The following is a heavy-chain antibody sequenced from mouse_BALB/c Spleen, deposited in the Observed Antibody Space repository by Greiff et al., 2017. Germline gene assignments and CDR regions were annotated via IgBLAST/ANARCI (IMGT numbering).Heavy chain of an antibody. D-gene: IGHD1-1*01. CDR1: GYTFTNYW. J-gene: IGHJ4*01. Sequence: VQLQQSGAELVRPGTSVKISCKASGYTFTNYWLGWVKQRPGHGLEWIGDIYPGGGYTNYNEKFKGKATLTADTSSSTAYMQLSSLTSEDSAVYFCARAYGSSYAMDYWGQGTSVTVSS. CDR2: IYPGGGYT. V-gene: IGHV1-63*02. CDR3: ARAYGSSYAMDY.